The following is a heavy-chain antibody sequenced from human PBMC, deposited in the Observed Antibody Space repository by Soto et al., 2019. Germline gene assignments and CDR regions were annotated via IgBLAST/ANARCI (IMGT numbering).Heavy chain of an antibody. D-gene: IGHD6-6*01. Sequence: GGSLRLSCAASGFTFSSYWMSWVRQAPGKGLEWVANIKQDGSEKYYVDSVKGRFTISRDDAKNSLYLQMNSLRAEDTAVYYCARDDWDSSSSLDYSGQGTLGTVSA. CDR1: GFTFSSYW. V-gene: IGHV3-7*03. J-gene: IGHJ4*02. CDR3: ARDDWDSSSSLDY. CDR2: IKQDGSEK.